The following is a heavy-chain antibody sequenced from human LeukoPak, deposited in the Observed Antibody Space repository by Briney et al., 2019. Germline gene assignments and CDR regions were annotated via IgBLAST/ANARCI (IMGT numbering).Heavy chain of an antibody. CDR2: ISAYNGNT. V-gene: IGHV1-18*01. D-gene: IGHD1-26*01. CDR3: ARDELPAAKGWELLYYYYSMDV. CDR1: GYTFTSYG. Sequence: GASVKVSCKASGYTFTSYGISWVRQAPGQGLEWMGWISAYNGNTNYAQKLQGRVTMTTDTSTSTAYMELRSLRSDDTAVYYCARDELPAAKGWELLYYYYSMDVWGQGTTVTVSS. J-gene: IGHJ6*02.